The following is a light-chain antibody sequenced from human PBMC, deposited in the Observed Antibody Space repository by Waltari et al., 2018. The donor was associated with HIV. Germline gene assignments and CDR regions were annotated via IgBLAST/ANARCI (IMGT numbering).Light chain of an antibody. CDR3: LLYYGPVYI. J-gene: IGLJ1*01. Sequence: QTVVTQEPSLTVSPGGTVTLTCASNTGPVTYDFYATWFQQKPGQPPRALIYSTVNRQSWTPARISGSLLGGKAALTLSDVQPDDEADYYCLLYYGPVYIFGPGTKVTVL. CDR2: STV. V-gene: IGLV7-43*01. CDR1: TGPVTYDFY.